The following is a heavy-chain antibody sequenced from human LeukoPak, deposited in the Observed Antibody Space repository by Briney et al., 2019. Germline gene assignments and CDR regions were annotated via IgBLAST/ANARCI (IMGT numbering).Heavy chain of an antibody. CDR3: ATSPNAYYFDY. V-gene: IGHV1-24*01. CDR1: GYTLAELS. CDR2: FDPEDGET. J-gene: IGHJ4*02. Sequence: ASVKVSCKVSGYTLAELSMHWVRQAPGKGLEWMGGFDPEDGETIYAQKFQGRVTMTEDTSSDTAYMELSSLRSEDMAVYYCATSPNAYYFDYWGQGTLVTVSS.